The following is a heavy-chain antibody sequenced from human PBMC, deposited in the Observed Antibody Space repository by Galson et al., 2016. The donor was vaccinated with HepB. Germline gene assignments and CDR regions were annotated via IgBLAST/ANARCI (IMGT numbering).Heavy chain of an antibody. D-gene: IGHD6-19*01. CDR1: GDFNSGGSHY. J-gene: IGHJ6*03. CDR2: TVHDGSK. CDR3: ATGIVVAGKYYYYYMDV. Sequence: SETLSLTCIVSGDFNSGGSHYCAWIRQPPGKGLEWLALTVHDGSKYYTPSFRGRVTMSADMSDMSNARFSLSLNSVTAADTGVYYCATGIVVAGKYYYYYMDVWGKGTTVTVSS. V-gene: IGHV4-39*01.